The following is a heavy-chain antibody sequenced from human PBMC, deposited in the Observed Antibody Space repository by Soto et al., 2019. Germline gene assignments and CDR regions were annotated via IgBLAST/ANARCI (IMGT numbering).Heavy chain of an antibody. V-gene: IGHV3-72*01. Sequence: EVQLVESGGGLVQPGGSLRLSCAASGFTFSDHYMDWVRQAPGKGLEWVGRSRNKANSYTTEYAASVRGRFTISRDDSKNSLYLQMNSLKTEDTAVYECARDLGSWCQGTLVTVS. CDR3: ARDLGS. CDR1: GFTFSDHY. CDR2: SRNKANSYTT. J-gene: IGHJ5*02.